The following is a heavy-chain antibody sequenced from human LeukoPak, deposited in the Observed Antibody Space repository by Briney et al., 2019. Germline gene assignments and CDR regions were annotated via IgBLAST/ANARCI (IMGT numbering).Heavy chain of an antibody. CDR2: IYYSGST. CDR3: ARDQGHYYDSIGDDAFDI. CDR1: GGSISSYY. J-gene: IGHJ3*02. V-gene: IGHV4-59*12. D-gene: IGHD3-22*01. Sequence: SETLSLTCTVSGGSISSYYWSWIRQPPGKGLEWIGYIYYSGSTNYNPSLKSRVTMSVDTSKNQFSLKLSSVTAADTAVYYCARDQGHYYDSIGDDAFDIWGQGTMVTVSS.